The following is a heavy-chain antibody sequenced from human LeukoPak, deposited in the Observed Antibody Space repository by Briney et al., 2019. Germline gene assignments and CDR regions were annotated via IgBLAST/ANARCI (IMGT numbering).Heavy chain of an antibody. CDR1: GFTFSDYY. D-gene: IGHD2-21*01. V-gene: IGHV3-11*01. CDR3: AKDRSGVIADSFDI. J-gene: IGHJ3*02. CDR2: ISSSGSTI. Sequence: GGSLRLSCAASGFTFSDYYMSWIRQAPGKGLEWVSYISSSGSTIYYADSVKGRFTISRDNSKNTLYLEMNSLRAEDTAVYHCAKDRSGVIADSFDIWGQGTMVTVSS.